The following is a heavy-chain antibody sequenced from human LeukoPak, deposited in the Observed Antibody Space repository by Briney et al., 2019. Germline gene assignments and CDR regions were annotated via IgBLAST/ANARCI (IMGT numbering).Heavy chain of an antibody. CDR2: IYSGGST. J-gene: IGHJ4*02. Sequence: PGGSLRLSCAASGFTVSSNYMSWVRQAPGKGLEWVSVIYSGGSTYYADSVKGRFTISRDNSKNTLYLQMNSLRVEDTAVYYCAGGYDSSGYDLEYWGQGTLVTVSS. V-gene: IGHV3-66*01. D-gene: IGHD3-22*01. CDR1: GFTVSSNY. CDR3: AGGYDSSGYDLEY.